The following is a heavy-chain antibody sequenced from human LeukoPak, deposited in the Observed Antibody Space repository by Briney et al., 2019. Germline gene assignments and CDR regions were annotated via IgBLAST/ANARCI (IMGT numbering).Heavy chain of an antibody. V-gene: IGHV3-30*02. Sequence: PGGSLRLSCAASGFTFSSYGMHWVRQAPGKGLEWVAFIHYDGSNKYYADSVKGRFTISRDNSKNTLYLQMNSLRAEDTAVYYCARVALVSGPSYGSESEAADYWGQGTLVTVSS. D-gene: IGHD3-10*01. J-gene: IGHJ4*02. CDR3: ARVALVSGPSYGSESEAADY. CDR2: IHYDGSNK. CDR1: GFTFSSYG.